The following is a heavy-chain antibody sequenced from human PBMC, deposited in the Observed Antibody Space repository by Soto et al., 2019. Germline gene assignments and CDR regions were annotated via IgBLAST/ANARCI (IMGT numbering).Heavy chain of an antibody. J-gene: IGHJ5*02. D-gene: IGHD6-6*01. Sequence: SETLSLTCNVAGGSISSGGYYWSWVRQHPGKGLEWIGYIYYTGSTYYNPSLKSRFTMSVDTSKNHFSLKLSSVTAADTAIYYCARAGAAPNYNWFDPWGQGTLVTVSS. CDR1: GGSISSGGYY. CDR2: IYYTGST. V-gene: IGHV4-31*03. CDR3: ARAGAAPNYNWFDP.